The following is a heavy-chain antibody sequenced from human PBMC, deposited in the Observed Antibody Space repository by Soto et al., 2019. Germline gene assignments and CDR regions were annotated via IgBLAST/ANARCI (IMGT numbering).Heavy chain of an antibody. CDR2: ISAYNGNT. D-gene: IGHD6-19*01. CDR1: GYTFTSYG. V-gene: IGHV1-18*01. CDR3: ARGGQIAVAGMDWFDP. Sequence: ASVKVSCKASGYTFTSYGISWVRKAPGQGLEWMGWISAYNGNTNYAQKLQGRVTMTTDTSTSTAYMELRSLRSDDTAVYYCARGGQIAVAGMDWFDPWGQGTLVTVSS. J-gene: IGHJ5*02.